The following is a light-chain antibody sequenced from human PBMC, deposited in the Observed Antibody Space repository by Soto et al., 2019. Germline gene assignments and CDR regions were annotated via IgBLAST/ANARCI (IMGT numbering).Light chain of an antibody. Sequence: DIEMTQSPSSLSASVGDRVTITCRASQNIITYLTWYQQKPGQAPKFLIYAASSLQSGVPSRFSGRGSGTDFTLTITNLHPEDFATYFCQQGYDTPITFGQGTRLEIK. CDR1: QNIITY. CDR3: QQGYDTPIT. V-gene: IGKV1-39*01. CDR2: AAS. J-gene: IGKJ5*01.